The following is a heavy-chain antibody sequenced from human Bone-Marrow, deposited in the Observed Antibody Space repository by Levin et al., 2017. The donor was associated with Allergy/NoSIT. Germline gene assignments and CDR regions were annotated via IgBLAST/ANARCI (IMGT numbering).Heavy chain of an antibody. CDR3: ARQALSYNWFDP. CDR2: INPNSGGT. CDR1: GYTFTAYY. V-gene: IGHV1-2*04. Sequence: ASVKVSCKASGYTFTAYYIHWVRQAPGQGLEWMGWINPNSGGTKYAQKFQGWVTMTRDTSISTAHMELSRLTSDDTAVYFCARQALSYNWFDPWGQGTLVTVSS. J-gene: IGHJ5*02. D-gene: IGHD5/OR15-5a*01.